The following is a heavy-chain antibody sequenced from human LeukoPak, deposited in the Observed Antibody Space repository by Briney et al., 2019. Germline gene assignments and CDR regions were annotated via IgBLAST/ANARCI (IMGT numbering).Heavy chain of an antibody. D-gene: IGHD3-22*01. CDR2: IYYSGST. J-gene: IGHJ3*02. CDR3: ARAGYYYDRSRNRAFDI. CDR1: GGSISSSSYY. Sequence: SETLSLTCTVSGGSISSSSYYWGWIRQPPGKGLEWIGSIYYSGSTYYNPSLKSRVTISVDTSKNQFSLKLSSVTAADTAVYYCARAGYYYDRSRNRAFDIWGQGTMVTVSA. V-gene: IGHV4-39*07.